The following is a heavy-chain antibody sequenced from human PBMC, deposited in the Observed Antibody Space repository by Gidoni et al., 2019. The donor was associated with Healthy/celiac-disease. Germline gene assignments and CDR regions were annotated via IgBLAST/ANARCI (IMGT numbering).Heavy chain of an antibody. Sequence: QLQLQESGPGLVKPSETLSLTCTVSGGSLSSSSYYWGWIRQPPRKGLEWIGSIYYSGSTYYNPSLKSRVTISVDTSKNQFSLKLSSVTAADTAVYYCARAPVGDSSSSGWFDPWGQGTLVTVSS. J-gene: IGHJ5*02. CDR3: ARAPVGDSSSSGWFDP. CDR1: GGSLSSSSYY. CDR2: IYYSGST. D-gene: IGHD6-6*01. V-gene: IGHV4-39*07.